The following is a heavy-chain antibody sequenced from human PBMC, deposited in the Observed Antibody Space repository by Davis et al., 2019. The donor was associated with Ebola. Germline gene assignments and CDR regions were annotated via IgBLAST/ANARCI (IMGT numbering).Heavy chain of an antibody. Sequence: GESLKISCAASGFTFSRYWMSWVRQAPGKGLEWVANIKQDGSEKYYVDSVKGRFTISRDNAKNSLYLQMNSLRAEDTAVYYCARDNEWELVRIYYFDYWGQGTLVTVPS. CDR1: GFTFSRYW. V-gene: IGHV3-7*01. CDR2: IKQDGSEK. D-gene: IGHD1-26*01. J-gene: IGHJ4*02. CDR3: ARDNEWELVRIYYFDY.